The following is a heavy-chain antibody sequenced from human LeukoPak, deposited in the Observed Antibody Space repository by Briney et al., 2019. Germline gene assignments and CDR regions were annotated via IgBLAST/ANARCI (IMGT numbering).Heavy chain of an antibody. CDR1: AFIFSGHW. J-gene: IGHJ4*02. CDR3: ARVRGYSYGYLDY. CDR2: IKEDGSVR. Sequence: GRSLRLSCEGSAFIFSGHWMNWVRQTPGKGLEWVASIKEDGSVRQYVDSVKGRFSISRDNTKGSLFLQLNSLRAEDTAVYYCARVRGYSYGYLDYWGQGTLVTVSS. V-gene: IGHV3-7*03. D-gene: IGHD5-18*01.